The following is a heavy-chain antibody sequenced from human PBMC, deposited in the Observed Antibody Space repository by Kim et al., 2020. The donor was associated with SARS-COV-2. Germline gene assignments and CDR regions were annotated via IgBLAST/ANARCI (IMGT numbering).Heavy chain of an antibody. CDR1: GGTFSSYA. V-gene: IGHV1-69*04. J-gene: IGHJ6*04. Sequence: SVKVSCKASGGTFSSYAISWVRQAPGQGLEWMGRIIPILGIANYAQKFQGRVTITADKSTSTAYMELSSLRSEDTAVYYCAIEGFSHSGGMDVWGKGTTVTVSS. CDR3: AIEGFSHSGGMDV. CDR2: IIPILGIA. D-gene: IGHD3-10*01.